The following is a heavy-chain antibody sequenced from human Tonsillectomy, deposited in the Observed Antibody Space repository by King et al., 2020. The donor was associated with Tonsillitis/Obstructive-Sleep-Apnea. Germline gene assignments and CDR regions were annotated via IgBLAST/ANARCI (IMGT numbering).Heavy chain of an antibody. CDR2: SYSGGST. V-gene: IGHV3-53*01. CDR3: ARDHISMVQGVIITRGYV. CDR1: GFTVSSNY. D-gene: IGHD3-10*01. Sequence: VQLVESGGGLIQPGGSLRLSCAASGFTVSSNYMSWVRQAPGKGLEWGSFSYSGGSTYYADSVKGRFSISRDNSKNTLYLQMNSLRAEDTAVYYCARDHISMVQGVIITRGYVWGKGTTVTVSS. J-gene: IGHJ6*04.